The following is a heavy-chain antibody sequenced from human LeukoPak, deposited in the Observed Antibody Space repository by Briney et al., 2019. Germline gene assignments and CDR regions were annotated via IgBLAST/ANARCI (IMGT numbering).Heavy chain of an antibody. Sequence: GGSLRLSCAASGFTFSSYGMHWVRQAPGKGLEWVAVISYDGSNKYYADSVKGRFTISRDNSKNTLYLQMNSLRAEDTAVYYCAKDAPPWYSSSRNWFDPWGQGTLVTVSS. CDR3: AKDAPPWYSSSRNWFDP. J-gene: IGHJ5*02. D-gene: IGHD6-13*01. CDR1: GFTFSSYG. CDR2: ISYDGSNK. V-gene: IGHV3-30*18.